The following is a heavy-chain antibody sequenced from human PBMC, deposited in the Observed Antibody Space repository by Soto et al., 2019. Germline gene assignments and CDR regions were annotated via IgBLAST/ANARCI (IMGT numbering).Heavy chain of an antibody. J-gene: IGHJ5*02. V-gene: IGHV1-46*01. CDR2: INPSGGST. Sequence: GASVKVSCKASGYTFTIYYMHWVRQAPGQGLEWMGIINPSGGSTSYAQKFQGRVTMTRDTSTSTVYMELSSLRSEDTAVYYCARQLGYYDSSGSPNWFDPWGQGTLVTVSS. CDR1: GYTFTIYY. D-gene: IGHD3-22*01. CDR3: ARQLGYYDSSGSPNWFDP.